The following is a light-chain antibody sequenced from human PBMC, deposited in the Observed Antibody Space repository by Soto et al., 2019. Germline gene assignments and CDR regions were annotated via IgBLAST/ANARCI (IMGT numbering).Light chain of an antibody. V-gene: IGKV3D-15*01. J-gene: IGKJ5*01. Sequence: EIVMTQSPATLSVSPGERATLSCRASQSVSSNLAWYQQKPGQAPRLLIYGASTRATGIPARFSGSGSGTEFTLTISSLQSEDFEVDYCQQYNNWPPVTCGQGTRLEIK. CDR3: QQYNNWPPVT. CDR1: QSVSSN. CDR2: GAS.